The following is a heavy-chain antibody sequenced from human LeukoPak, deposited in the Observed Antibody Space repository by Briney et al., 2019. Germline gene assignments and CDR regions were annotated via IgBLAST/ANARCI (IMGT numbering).Heavy chain of an antibody. CDR2: IYKSGTT. CDR1: FGLLRDYY. V-gene: IGHV4-59*01. D-gene: IGHD2/OR15-2a*01. Sequence: SETLALTCSASFGLLRDYYWTWIRQPPGKGLEWIGYIYKSGTTNYNPSLKGQVTIPVDTSKNQFSLKLSSVTAADTAVYYCARGKKYPGVFDYWGGGTQVTVSS. CDR3: ARGKKYPGVFDY. J-gene: IGHJ4*02.